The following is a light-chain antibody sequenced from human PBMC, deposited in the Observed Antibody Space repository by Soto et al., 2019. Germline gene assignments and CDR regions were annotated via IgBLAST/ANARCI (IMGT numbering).Light chain of an antibody. J-gene: IGKJ1*01. CDR3: QQYRTYKM. CDR2: AAS. CDR1: QNIDYW. Sequence: DIPMTQSPSALSASVGDRVTITCRVSQNIDYWLAWYQQKPGRAPKLLIYAASNLESGVPSRFSGSGFGTEFTLTISSLQPDDSATYFCQQYRTYKMFAQGTKVDI. V-gene: IGKV1-5*01.